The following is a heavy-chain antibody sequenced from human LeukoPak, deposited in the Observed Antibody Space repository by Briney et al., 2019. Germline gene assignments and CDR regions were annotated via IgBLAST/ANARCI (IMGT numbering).Heavy chain of an antibody. V-gene: IGHV4-61*08. Sequence: SETLSLTCTVSGSSVSSNAYYWSWIRQPPGKGLEWIGYIYYNGNTNYNVSLKSRVSMSLDTSNNQFSLRLTSVTAADAAMYYCARNIVGPRQVDYWGQGTLVTVSS. CDR3: ARNIVGPRQVDY. J-gene: IGHJ4*02. CDR2: IYYNGNT. D-gene: IGHD1-26*01. CDR1: GSSVSSNAYY.